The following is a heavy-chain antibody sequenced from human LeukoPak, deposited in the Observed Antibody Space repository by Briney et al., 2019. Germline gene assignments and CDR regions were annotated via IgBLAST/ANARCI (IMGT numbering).Heavy chain of an antibody. D-gene: IGHD3-10*01. V-gene: IGHV4-34*01. CDR2: INHSGST. CDR3: ARGQGTMVRGAHDY. J-gene: IGHJ4*02. Sequence: SETLSLICAVYGGSFSGYYWSWIRQPPGKGLEWIGEINHSGSTNYNPSLKSRVTISVDTSKNQFSLKLSSVTAADTAVYYCARGQGTMVRGAHDYWGQGTLVTVSS. CDR1: GGSFSGYY.